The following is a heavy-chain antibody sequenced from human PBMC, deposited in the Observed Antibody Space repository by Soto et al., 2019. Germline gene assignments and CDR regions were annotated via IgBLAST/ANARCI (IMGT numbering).Heavy chain of an antibody. Sequence: EVQLLESGGGLVQPGGSLRLSCTASGFTFSSYAMTWVRQAPGMGLEWVSGIGGTGDDTYNADSVKGRFTISRDNSKNTLYLQINSLRAEDTAVYYCAKDGVAYNGLWDCFDHWGQGTLVTVSS. CDR3: AKDGVAYNGLWDCFDH. D-gene: IGHD3-10*01. J-gene: IGHJ4*02. CDR1: GFTFSSYA. CDR2: IGGTGDDT. V-gene: IGHV3-23*01.